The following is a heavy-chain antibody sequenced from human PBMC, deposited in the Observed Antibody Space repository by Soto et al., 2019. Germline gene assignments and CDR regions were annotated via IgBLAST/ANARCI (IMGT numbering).Heavy chain of an antibody. D-gene: IGHD1-1*01. CDR3: VRDGTKTLRDWFDP. Sequence: SETLSLTCTVSGASISGFYWSWIRKSAGKGLEWIGRIYATGTTDYNPSLKSRVMMSVDTSKKQFSLKLRSVTAADTAVYYCVRDGTKTLRDWFDPWGQGISGTVSS. CDR1: GASISGFY. V-gene: IGHV4-4*07. J-gene: IGHJ5*02. CDR2: IYATGTT.